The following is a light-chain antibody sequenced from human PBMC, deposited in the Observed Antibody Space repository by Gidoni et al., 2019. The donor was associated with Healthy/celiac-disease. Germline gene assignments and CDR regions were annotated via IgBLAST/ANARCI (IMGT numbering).Light chain of an antibody. CDR1: QSVSSSY. CDR3: QQYGSSPWT. Sequence: IVLTQSPGPLSLSPGDRATLSCRASQSVSSSYLAWYQQKPGQAPRLLIYGASSRATGIPDRFSGSGSGTDFTLTISRLEPEDFAVYYCQQYGSSPWTFGQGTKVEIK. J-gene: IGKJ1*01. CDR2: GAS. V-gene: IGKV3-20*01.